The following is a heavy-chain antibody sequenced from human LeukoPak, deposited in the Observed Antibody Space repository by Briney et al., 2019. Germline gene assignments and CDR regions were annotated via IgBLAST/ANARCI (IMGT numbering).Heavy chain of an antibody. CDR3: ARDPILVRGYFDY. D-gene: IGHD3-10*01. J-gene: IGHJ4*02. V-gene: IGHV3-30-3*01. CDR2: ISFDGTNK. Sequence: GGSLRLSCAASGFTFSNHAMHWVRQAPGKGLEWVTVISFDGTNKYYKDSVKGRFTISRDNSKNTLYLQMNSLRAEDTAVYYCARDPILVRGYFDYWGQGTLVAVSS. CDR1: GFTFSNHA.